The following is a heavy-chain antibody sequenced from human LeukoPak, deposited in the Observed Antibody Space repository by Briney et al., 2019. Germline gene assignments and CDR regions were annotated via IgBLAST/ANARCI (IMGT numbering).Heavy chain of an antibody. CDR1: GFTFSSCA. V-gene: IGHV3-23*01. CDR3: AKDRGLAFRDYFDY. Sequence: GGSLRLSCAASGFTFSSCAMTWVRQAPGKGLEWVSAISGSGASTYYADSVKGRFTISRDNSKNTLYLQMNSLRAEDTVVYYCAKDRGLAFRDYFDYWGQGTLVTASS. D-gene: IGHD3-16*01. J-gene: IGHJ4*02. CDR2: ISGSGAST.